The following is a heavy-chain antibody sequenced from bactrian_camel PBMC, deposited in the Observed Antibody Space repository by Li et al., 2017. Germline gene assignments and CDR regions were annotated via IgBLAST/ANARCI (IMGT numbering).Heavy chain of an antibody. CDR2: VDPDGAIT. J-gene: IGHJ4*01. CDR1: GFTFSKYY. V-gene: IGHV3S1*01. D-gene: IGHD4*01. Sequence: QVQLVESGGGLVQPGETLTLSCAASGFTFSKYYMTWVRQAPGKGLEWVAHVDPDGAITYYADSVKGRFTISRDNAKNTLYLQLNSLKTEDTAMYYCTKGPYRLVPTIGSYWGQGTQVTVS. CDR3: TKGPYRLVPTIGSY.